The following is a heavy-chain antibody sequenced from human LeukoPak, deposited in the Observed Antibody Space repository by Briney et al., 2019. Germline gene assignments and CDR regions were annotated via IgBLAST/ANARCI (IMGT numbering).Heavy chain of an antibody. J-gene: IGHJ3*02. V-gene: IGHV4-39*07. CDR1: SGSISTSNYY. CDR2: IFYSGST. CDR3: ARDRWNDEDDAFDI. Sequence: PSETLSLTCTVSSGSISTSNYYWGWVRQPPGKALEWIGNIFYSGSTYYSPSLKSRVTISLDTSRNQFSLKLNSVTAADTAVYYCARDRWNDEDDAFDIWGQGTMVTVSS. D-gene: IGHD1-1*01.